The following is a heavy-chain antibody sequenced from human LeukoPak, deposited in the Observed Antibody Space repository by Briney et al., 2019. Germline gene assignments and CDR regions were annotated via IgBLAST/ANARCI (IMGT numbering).Heavy chain of an antibody. J-gene: IGHJ4*02. D-gene: IGHD3-22*01. CDR1: GGSFSGYY. CDR2: INHSGST. Sequence: SETLSLTCAVYGGSFSGYYCSWIRQPPGKGLEWIGEINHSGSTNYNPSLKSRVTISVDTSKNQFSLKLSSVTAADTAVYYCARAWYYYDSSGYYPFDYWGQGTLVTVSS. CDR3: ARAWYYYDSSGYYPFDY. V-gene: IGHV4-34*01.